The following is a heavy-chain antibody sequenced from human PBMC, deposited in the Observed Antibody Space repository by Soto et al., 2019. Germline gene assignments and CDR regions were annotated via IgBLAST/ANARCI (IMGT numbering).Heavy chain of an antibody. J-gene: IGHJ5*02. V-gene: IGHV1-18*01. CDR3: ARGHTGYCSGGSCRYFWFDP. CDR2: ISAYNGNT. Sequence: GASVKVSCKASGYTFTSYGISWVRQAPGQGLEWMGWISAYNGNTNYAQKLQGRVTMTTDTSTSTAYMELRSLRSDDTAVYYCARGHTGYCSGGSCRYFWFDPWGQGTLVTVSS. CDR1: GYTFTSYG. D-gene: IGHD2-15*01.